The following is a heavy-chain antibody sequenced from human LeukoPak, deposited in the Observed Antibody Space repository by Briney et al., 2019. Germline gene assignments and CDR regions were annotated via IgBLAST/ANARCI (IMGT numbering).Heavy chain of an antibody. CDR1: GFTFSRYS. V-gene: IGHV3-21*01. CDR3: ALAPGRLRGVNKY. CDR2: ISSSSSYI. Sequence: PGGSLRLSCAASGFTFSRYSMNWVRQAPGKGLEWVSSISSSSSYIYYADSVKGRFTISRDNAKNSLYLQMNSLRAEDTAVYYCALAPGRLRGVNKYWGQGTLVTVSS. J-gene: IGHJ4*02. D-gene: IGHD3-10*01.